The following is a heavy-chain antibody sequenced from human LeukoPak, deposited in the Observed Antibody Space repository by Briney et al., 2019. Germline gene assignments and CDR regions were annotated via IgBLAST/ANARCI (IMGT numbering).Heavy chain of an antibody. CDR1: GFTFSSYT. D-gene: IGHD1-26*01. Sequence: GGSLRLSCAASGFTFSSYTMNWVRQAPGKGLEWISYISSSSSTIYYADSVKGRFTISRDNAKNSLYLQMNSLRAEDTAVYYCARDSRVGATIYYYYGMDVWGQGTTVTVSS. CDR3: ARDSRVGATIYYYYGMDV. J-gene: IGHJ6*02. V-gene: IGHV3-48*01. CDR2: ISSSSSTI.